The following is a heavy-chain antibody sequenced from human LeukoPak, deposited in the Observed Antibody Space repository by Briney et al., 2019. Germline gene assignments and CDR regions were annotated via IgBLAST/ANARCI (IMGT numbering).Heavy chain of an antibody. J-gene: IGHJ4*02. V-gene: IGHV1-69*01. D-gene: IGHD6-13*01. CDR1: GGTFSSYA. CDR3: ASASDTEYSSSWYRPLDY. Sequence: GASVKVSCKASGGTFSSYAISWVRQAPGQGLEWMGGIIPIFGTANYAQKFQGRVTITADESTSTAYMELSSLRSEDTAVYYCASASDTEYSSSWYRPLDYWGQGTLVTVSS. CDR2: IIPIFGTA.